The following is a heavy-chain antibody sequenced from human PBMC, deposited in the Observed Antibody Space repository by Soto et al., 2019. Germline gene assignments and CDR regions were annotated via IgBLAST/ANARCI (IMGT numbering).Heavy chain of an antibody. Sequence: XSVKVSCKASGFSVDTTYCIHWVRRAPGQGLEWMGSINPNSGDTNYAQNFQGRVTMTRDTSISTAYMEVSSLTSDDTAVYYCGSPRSGPSPDVGPSGHGTVVTVSS. J-gene: IGHJ5*02. V-gene: IGHV1-2*02. CDR3: GSPRSGPSPDVGP. CDR2: INPNSGDT. CDR1: GFSVDTTYC. D-gene: IGHD2-15*01.